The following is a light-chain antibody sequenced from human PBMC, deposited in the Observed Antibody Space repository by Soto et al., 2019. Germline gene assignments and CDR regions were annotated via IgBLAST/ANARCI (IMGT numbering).Light chain of an antibody. Sequence: EIVLTQSPGTLSLSPGERATLSCRASQSIPSSSLGWYQQKPGQSPRLLISRASDRATGIPDRFSGSGSGTDFTLTISRLEPEDFAVYYCDQSGVAPWTFGQGTKVDIK. CDR3: DQSGVAPWT. J-gene: IGKJ1*01. V-gene: IGKV3-20*01. CDR1: QSIPSSS. CDR2: RAS.